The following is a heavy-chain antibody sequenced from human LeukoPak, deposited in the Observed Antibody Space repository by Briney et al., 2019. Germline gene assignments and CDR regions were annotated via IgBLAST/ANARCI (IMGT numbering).Heavy chain of an antibody. CDR2: IYTSGST. CDR1: GGSISSGSYY. Sequence: SQTLSLTCTVSGGSISSGSYYWSWIRQPAGKGLEWIGRIYTSGSTNYNPSLKSRVTISVDTSKNQFSLKLSSVTAADTAVYYCARYSSSRSSFDYWGQGTLVTVSS. CDR3: ARYSSSRSSFDY. J-gene: IGHJ4*02. V-gene: IGHV4-61*02. D-gene: IGHD6-13*01.